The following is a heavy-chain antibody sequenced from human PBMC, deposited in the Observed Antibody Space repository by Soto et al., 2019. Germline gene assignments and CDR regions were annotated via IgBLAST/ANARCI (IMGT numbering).Heavy chain of an antibody. D-gene: IGHD2-15*01. CDR3: ARGSVRNCSGGSCYSLRY. CDR1: GGSFSGYY. J-gene: IGHJ4*02. CDR2: VNHSGST. Sequence: SETLSLTCAVYGGSFSGYYWSWIRQPPGKGLEWIGEVNHSGSTNYNPSLKSRVTISVDTSKNQFSLKLSSVTAADTAVYYCARGSVRNCSGGSCYSLRYWGQGTLVTVSS. V-gene: IGHV4-34*01.